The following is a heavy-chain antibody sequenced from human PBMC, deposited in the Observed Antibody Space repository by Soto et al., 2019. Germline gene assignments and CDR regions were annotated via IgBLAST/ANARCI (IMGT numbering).Heavy chain of an antibody. D-gene: IGHD7-27*01. CDR1: GFTFSSYA. Sequence: QVQLVESGGGVVQPGRSLRLSCAASGFTFSSYAMHWVRQAPGKGLEWVAVISYDGSNKYYADSVKGRFTISRDNSKNTLYLQMNSLRAEDTAVYYCARGGDWGDAFDIWGQGTMVTVSS. J-gene: IGHJ3*02. CDR3: ARGGDWGDAFDI. CDR2: ISYDGSNK. V-gene: IGHV3-30-3*01.